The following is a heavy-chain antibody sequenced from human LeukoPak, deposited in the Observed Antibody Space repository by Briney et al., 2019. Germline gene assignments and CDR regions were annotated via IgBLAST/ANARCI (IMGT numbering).Heavy chain of an antibody. V-gene: IGHV1-69*13. CDR1: GGTFSSYA. Sequence: SVKVSCKASGGTFSSYALSWVRQAPGQGLEWMGGIIPLFGTPNYAQRFQDRVTISADESTSTFYMELRSLRSEDTAVYYCARPKTYYYEDTDLKVWVRGPLDYWGQGTLVTVSS. J-gene: IGHJ4*02. CDR2: IIPLFGTP. CDR3: ARPKTYYYEDTDLKVWVRGPLDY. D-gene: IGHD3-22*01.